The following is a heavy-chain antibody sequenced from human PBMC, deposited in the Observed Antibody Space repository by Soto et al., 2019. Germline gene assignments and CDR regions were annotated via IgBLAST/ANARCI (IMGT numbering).Heavy chain of an antibody. J-gene: IGHJ6*02. CDR1: GGTFSSYA. D-gene: IGHD6-6*01. Sequence: GASVKVSCKASGGTFSSYAISWVRQAPGQGLEWMGGIIPIFGTANYAQESQGRVTITADESTSTAYMELSSLRSEDTAVYYCARGIAARPTLRSYYYYGMDVWGQGTTVTVSS. CDR2: IIPIFGTA. V-gene: IGHV1-69*13. CDR3: ARGIAARPTLRSYYYYGMDV.